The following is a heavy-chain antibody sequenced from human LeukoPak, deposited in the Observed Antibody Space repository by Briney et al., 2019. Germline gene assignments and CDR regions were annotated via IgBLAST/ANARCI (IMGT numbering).Heavy chain of an antibody. Sequence: EASVKVSCKASGYTFTSNGISWVRQAPGQGLEWMGWISAYNGNTNYAQKFQGRVTITADESTSTAYMELSSLRSEDTAVYYCARDQRDQFPYPDHIVVPAATDYSWGQGTLVTVSS. CDR3: ARDQRDQFPYPDHIVVPAATDYS. V-gene: IGHV1-18*01. J-gene: IGHJ4*02. CDR2: ISAYNGNT. CDR1: GYTFTSNG. D-gene: IGHD2-2*01.